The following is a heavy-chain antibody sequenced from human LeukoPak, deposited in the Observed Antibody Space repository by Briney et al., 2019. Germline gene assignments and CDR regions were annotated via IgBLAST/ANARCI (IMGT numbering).Heavy chain of an antibody. D-gene: IGHD3-10*01. V-gene: IGHV4-4*07. J-gene: IGHJ5*02. Sequence: SETLSLTCTVSGGSISSYYWSRIRQPAGKGLEWIGRIYTSGSTNYNPSLKSRVTMSVDTSKNQFSLKLSSVTAADTAVYYCARDLRGYYYGSGSLNWFDPWGQGTLVTVSS. CDR3: ARDLRGYYYGSGSLNWFDP. CDR1: GGSISSYY. CDR2: IYTSGST.